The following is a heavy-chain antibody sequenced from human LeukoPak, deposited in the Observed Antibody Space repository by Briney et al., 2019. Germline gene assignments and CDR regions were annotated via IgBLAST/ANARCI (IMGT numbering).Heavy chain of an antibody. Sequence: GGSLRLSCAASGFTFSNYSMNWVRQAPGKGLEWVSYISRSSTTIYYADSVKGRFTISRDNAKNSLYLQMNSLRAEDTAVYYCATSGYSSSWYFGWGQGTPVTVSS. V-gene: IGHV3-48*01. D-gene: IGHD6-13*01. J-gene: IGHJ1*01. CDR3: ATSGYSSSWYFG. CDR2: ISRSSTTI. CDR1: GFTFSNYS.